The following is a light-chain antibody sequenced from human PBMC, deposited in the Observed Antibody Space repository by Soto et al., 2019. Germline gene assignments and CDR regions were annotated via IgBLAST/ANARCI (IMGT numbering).Light chain of an antibody. J-gene: IGKJ4*01. CDR2: DTS. CDR1: QWIGDT. Sequence: EVVMRHSPATLSGSAGEGATLSCRASQWIGDTLAWYQHKPCQTPRLLIYDTSTRATGVPTRFSGSRSGAEFTLTINSLQSEDFAVYYCQPYNNWPLTFGGGTKVDI. CDR3: QPYNNWPLT. V-gene: IGKV3-15*01.